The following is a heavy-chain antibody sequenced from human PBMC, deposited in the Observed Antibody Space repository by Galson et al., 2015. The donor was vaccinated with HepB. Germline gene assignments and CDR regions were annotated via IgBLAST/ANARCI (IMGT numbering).Heavy chain of an antibody. CDR1: GYSFTSYW. CDR2: IYPGDSDT. D-gene: IGHD3-22*01. Sequence: QSGAEVKKPGESLKISCKGSGYSFTSYWIGWVRQMPGKGLEWMGIIYPGDSDTRYSPSFQGQVTISADKSISTAYLQWSSLKASDTAMYYCARSGYDSSGYPYYYGMDVWGQGTTVTVSS. J-gene: IGHJ6*02. V-gene: IGHV5-51*01. CDR3: ARSGYDSSGYPYYYGMDV.